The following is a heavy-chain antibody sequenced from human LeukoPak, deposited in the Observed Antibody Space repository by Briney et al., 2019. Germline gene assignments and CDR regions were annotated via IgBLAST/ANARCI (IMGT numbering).Heavy chain of an antibody. D-gene: IGHD1-26*01. J-gene: IGHJ4*02. CDR2: MNPHSGNT. CDR1: GYTFSNFD. CDR3: AREGARSSDTSGSYPLDY. Sequence: ASVKVFCKASGYTFSNFDINWVRQATGQGLEWMGWMNPHSGNTGYSQKFQGRVTITKNSSISIAYMELSSLTSEDTAVYYCAREGARSSDTSGSYPLDYWGQGTLVTVSS. V-gene: IGHV1-8*03.